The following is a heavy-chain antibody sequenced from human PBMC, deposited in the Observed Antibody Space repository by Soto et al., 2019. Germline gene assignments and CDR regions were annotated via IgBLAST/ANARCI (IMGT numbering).Heavy chain of an antibody. Sequence: GGSLRLSCAASGFTFSSYGMHWVRQAPGKGLEWVAVISYDGSNKYYADSVKGRFTISRDNSKNTLYLQMNSLRAEDTAVYYCAKDLGIVVVTALDYWGQGTLVTVSS. CDR3: AKDLGIVVVTALDY. CDR2: ISYDGSNK. V-gene: IGHV3-30*18. D-gene: IGHD2-21*02. J-gene: IGHJ4*02. CDR1: GFTFSSYG.